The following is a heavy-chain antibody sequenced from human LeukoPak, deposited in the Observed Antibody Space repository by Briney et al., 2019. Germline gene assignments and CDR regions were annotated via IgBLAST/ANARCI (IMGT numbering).Heavy chain of an antibody. Sequence: PGGSLRLSCAASGFTFSSYVMSWVRQAPGKGLEWVSGISGSGDSTYYADSVKGRFTISRDNSKNTLYLQMNSLRAEDTAVYYCARVLQQLAFDYWGQGTLVTVSS. CDR1: GFTFSSYV. CDR3: ARVLQQLAFDY. V-gene: IGHV3-23*01. CDR2: ISGSGDST. J-gene: IGHJ4*02. D-gene: IGHD6-13*01.